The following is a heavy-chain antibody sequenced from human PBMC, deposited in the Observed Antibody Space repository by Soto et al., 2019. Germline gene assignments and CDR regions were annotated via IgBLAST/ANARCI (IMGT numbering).Heavy chain of an antibody. CDR3: ARRHGDYGSFDY. Sequence: QVQLVQSGAEVKKPGSSVKVSCKASGGTFSSYTISWVRQAPGQGLEWMGRIIPILGIANYAQKFQGRVTITADKSTSTAYMELSSLRSEDTAVYYCARRHGDYGSFDYWGQGTLVTVSS. CDR2: IIPILGIA. CDR1: GGTFSSYT. V-gene: IGHV1-69*02. J-gene: IGHJ4*02. D-gene: IGHD4-17*01.